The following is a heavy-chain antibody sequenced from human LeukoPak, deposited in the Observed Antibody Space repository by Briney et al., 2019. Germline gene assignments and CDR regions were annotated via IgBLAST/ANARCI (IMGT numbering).Heavy chain of an antibody. V-gene: IGHV3-11*05. J-gene: IGHJ5*02. Sequence: GGSLRLSCAASGFTFSDYYMSWIRQAPGKGLEWVSYISSSSSYTNYADSVKGRFTISRDNAKNSLYLQMNSLRAEDTAVYYCAREVIAAAGTCWFDPWGQGTLATVSS. D-gene: IGHD6-13*01. CDR3: AREVIAAAGTCWFDP. CDR1: GFTFSDYY. CDR2: ISSSSSYT.